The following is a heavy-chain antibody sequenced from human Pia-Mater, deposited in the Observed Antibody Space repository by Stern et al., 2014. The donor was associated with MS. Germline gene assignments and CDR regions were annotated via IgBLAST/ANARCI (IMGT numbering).Heavy chain of an antibody. CDR1: GYSFTANW. J-gene: IGHJ4*02. CDR2: IYPGDSAT. V-gene: IGHV5-51*01. D-gene: IGHD4-17*01. CDR3: ARDYGDYAFDY. Sequence: MQLVQSGAEVKKPGESLKISCKGSGYSFTANWIAWVRQMPGKGLEWVGIIYPGDSATRYRPSFQGQVTISADKSISTAYLQWSSLKASDTAMYYCARDYGDYAFDYWGQGTLVTVSS.